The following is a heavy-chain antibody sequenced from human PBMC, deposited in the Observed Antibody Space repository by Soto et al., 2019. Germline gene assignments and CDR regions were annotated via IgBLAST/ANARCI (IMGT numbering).Heavy chain of an antibody. D-gene: IGHD2-2*01. Sequence: SVKVSCKASGGTFSSYAISWVRQAPGQGLEWMGGIIPIFGTANYAQKFQGRVTITADESTSTAYMELSSLRSEDTAVYYCARGLGDCSSTSCYDYYYYGMDVWGQGTTVTVSS. CDR3: ARGLGDCSSTSCYDYYYYGMDV. CDR1: GGTFSSYA. J-gene: IGHJ6*02. CDR2: IIPIFGTA. V-gene: IGHV1-69*13.